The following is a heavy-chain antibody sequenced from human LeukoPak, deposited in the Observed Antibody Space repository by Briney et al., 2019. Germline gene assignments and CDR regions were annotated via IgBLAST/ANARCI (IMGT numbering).Heavy chain of an antibody. J-gene: IGHJ4*02. CDR3: ARLLALNAFDY. CDR2: INPNSGGT. Sequence: ASVTVSCTASGYTFTGYYMHWVRQAPGQGLEWMGWINPNSGGTNYAQKFQGRVTMTRDTSISTAYMELSRLRSDDTAVYYCARLLALNAFDYWGQGTLVTVSS. CDR1: GYTFTGYY. V-gene: IGHV1-2*02. D-gene: IGHD2-8*01.